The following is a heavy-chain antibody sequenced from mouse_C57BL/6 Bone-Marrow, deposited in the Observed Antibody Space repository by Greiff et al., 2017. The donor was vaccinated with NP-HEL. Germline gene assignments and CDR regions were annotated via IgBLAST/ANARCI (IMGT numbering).Heavy chain of an antibody. CDR1: GFTFSDFY. D-gene: IGHD2-4*01. CDR3: ARDALYDYDEGYFDV. CDR2: SRNKANDYTT. V-gene: IGHV7-1*01. J-gene: IGHJ1*03. Sequence: EVMLVESGGGLVQSGLSLRLSCATSGFTFSDFYMEWVRQAPGKGLEWIAASRNKANDYTTEYSASVKGRFIVSRDTSQSILYLQMNALRAEDTAIYYCARDALYDYDEGYFDVWGTGTTVTVSS.